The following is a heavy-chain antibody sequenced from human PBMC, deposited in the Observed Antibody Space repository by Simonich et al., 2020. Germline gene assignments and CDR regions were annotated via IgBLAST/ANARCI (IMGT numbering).Heavy chain of an antibody. CDR1: GGPISSYY. Sequence: QVQLQESGPGLVKPSETLSLTCTVSGGPISSYYWSWIRQPPGRGLVLIGYIYYSGSTNYNPTLKSRVTISVDTSKNQFSLKLSSVTAADTAVYYCARHDRWLQFYFDYWGQGTLVTVSS. V-gene: IGHV4-59*08. CDR2: IYYSGST. J-gene: IGHJ4*02. D-gene: IGHD5-12*01. CDR3: ARHDRWLQFYFDY.